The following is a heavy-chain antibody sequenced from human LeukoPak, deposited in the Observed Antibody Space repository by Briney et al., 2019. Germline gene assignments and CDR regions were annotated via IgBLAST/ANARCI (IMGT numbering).Heavy chain of an antibody. V-gene: IGHV4-39*07. CDR1: GGSISSSSYY. D-gene: IGHD5-12*01. CDR2: IYYGGST. Sequence: PSETLSLTCTVSGGSISSSSYYWGWIRQPPGKGLEWIGSIYYGGSTYYNPSLKSRVTVSVDTSKNQFSLKLSSVTAADTALYFCARSQDVDVVTTHRPFDTWGQGTVVTVSS. J-gene: IGHJ3*02. CDR3: ARSQDVDVVTTHRPFDT.